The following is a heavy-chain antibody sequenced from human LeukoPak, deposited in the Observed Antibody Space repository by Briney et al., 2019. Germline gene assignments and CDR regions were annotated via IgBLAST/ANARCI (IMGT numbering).Heavy chain of an antibody. V-gene: IGHV4-59*02. CDR2: VYYSGGT. CDR1: GVSVSGFY. J-gene: IGHJ6*03. D-gene: IGHD1-26*01. Sequence: SETLSLTCTVSGVSVSGFYWSWIRQPPGKGLEWIGAVYYSGGTNYNASPERRLAITANTSKNQFSVTLSSVTAADPAVYYCARARYREINYAYAGGYYYMDVWGKGTTVTVSS. CDR3: ARARYREINYAYAGGYYYMDV.